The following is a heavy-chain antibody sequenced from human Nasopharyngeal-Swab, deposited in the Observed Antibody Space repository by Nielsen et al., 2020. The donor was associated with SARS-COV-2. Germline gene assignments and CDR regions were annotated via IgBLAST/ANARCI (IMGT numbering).Heavy chain of an antibody. CDR3: ARDRDYAGAFDI. V-gene: IGHV3-7*01. D-gene: IGHD2-2*01. J-gene: IGHJ3*02. Sequence: GGSLRLSCAASGFTFGSYWMSWVRQAPGKGLEWVANIKQDGSEKYYVDSVKGRFTISRDNAKNSLYLQMNSLRAEDTAVYYCARDRDYAGAFDIWGQGTMVTVSS. CDR2: IKQDGSEK. CDR1: GFTFGSYW.